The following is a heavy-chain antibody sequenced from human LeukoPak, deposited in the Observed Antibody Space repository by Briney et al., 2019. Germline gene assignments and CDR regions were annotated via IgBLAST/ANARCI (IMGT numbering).Heavy chain of an antibody. Sequence: GGSLRLSCAASGFTFAGNAVTWVRQAPGKGLEWVSTISGSGDTYYADSVKGRFTISRDDSKSTLSLQMNSLRAEDTALYYCAKKYYYGSGTYIFYFDYWGQGTPVTVSS. CDR1: GFTFAGNA. D-gene: IGHD3-10*01. CDR2: ISGSGDT. V-gene: IGHV3-23*01. CDR3: AKKYYYGSGTYIFYFDY. J-gene: IGHJ4*02.